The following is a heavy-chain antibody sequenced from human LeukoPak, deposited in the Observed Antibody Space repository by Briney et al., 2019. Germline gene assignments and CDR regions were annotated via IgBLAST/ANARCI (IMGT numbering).Heavy chain of an antibody. CDR1: GFTFSGAW. D-gene: IGHD3-10*01. J-gene: IGHJ1*01. V-gene: IGHV3-74*03. CDR2: INNDGTTT. Sequence: GGSPRLSCAASGFTFSGAWMNWVRQSPGKGLVWVSRINNDGTTTMYADSVKGRFTLSRDNAKNTLYLQMNSLRAEDTAVYYCARVSGPGMNEYFHLWGQGTLVTVSS. CDR3: ARVSGPGMNEYFHL.